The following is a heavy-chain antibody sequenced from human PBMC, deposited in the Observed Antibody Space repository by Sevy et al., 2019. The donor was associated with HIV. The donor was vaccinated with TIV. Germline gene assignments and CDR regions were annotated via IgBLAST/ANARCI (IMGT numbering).Heavy chain of an antibody. V-gene: IGHV3-30*03. CDR3: ARPRANYVDHYFFFAMDV. D-gene: IGHD4-17*01. Sequence: GGSLRLSCIASGFTFRNYGIHWVRQAPGKGLDWVAVIGYDGSDKYYADSVKGRFTISRDNLKNTLYLQMNSLTTEDTAVYYCARPRANYVDHYFFFAMDVWGQGTTVTVSS. CDR1: GFTFRNYG. J-gene: IGHJ6*02. CDR2: IGYDGSDK.